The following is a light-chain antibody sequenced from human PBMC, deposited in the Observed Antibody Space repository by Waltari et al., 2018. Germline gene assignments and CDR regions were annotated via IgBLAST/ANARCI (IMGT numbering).Light chain of an antibody. V-gene: IGLV1-47*01. J-gene: IGLJ2*01. CDR1: SSNIGRNY. CDR2: RNK. Sequence: QSVLTQPPSASGTPGQRVTIPCAGSSSNIGRNYVYWYQQLPGTAPKILISRNKQRPSGVPDRFSGSKSGTSVSLAISGLRSEDEADYYCAAWDDSLSGPVFGGGTKLTVL. CDR3: AAWDDSLSGPV.